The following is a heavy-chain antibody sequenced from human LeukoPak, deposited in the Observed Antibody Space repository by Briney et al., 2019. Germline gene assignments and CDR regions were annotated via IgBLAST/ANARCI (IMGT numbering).Heavy chain of an antibody. CDR1: GFTFSNYW. J-gene: IGHJ4*02. CDR3: ARARYSDF. Sequence: PGGSLRLSCVASGFTFSNYWMTWVRQAPGKGLEWVANLKEDGSEKNYADSVKGRFTISRDNAKNSLYLQMNSLRGEDTAVYYCARARYSDFWGQGTLVTVSS. V-gene: IGHV3-7*01. CDR2: LKEDGSEK.